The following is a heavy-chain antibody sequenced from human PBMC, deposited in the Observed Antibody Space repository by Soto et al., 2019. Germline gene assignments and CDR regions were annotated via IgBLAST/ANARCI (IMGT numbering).Heavy chain of an antibody. J-gene: IGHJ6*02. D-gene: IGHD3-22*01. CDR2: IGTAGDP. CDR1: GFTFSSYD. Sequence: GSLRLSCAASGFTFSSYDMHWVRQATGKGLEWVSAIGTAGDPYYPGSVKGRFTISRENAKNSLYLQMNSLRAGDTAVYYCARGGAYYYDSSGRYGMDVWGQGTTVTVSS. CDR3: ARGGAYYYDSSGRYGMDV. V-gene: IGHV3-13*05.